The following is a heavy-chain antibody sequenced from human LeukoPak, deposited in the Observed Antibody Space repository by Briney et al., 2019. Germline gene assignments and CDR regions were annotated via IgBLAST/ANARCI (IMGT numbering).Heavy chain of an antibody. CDR2: IYYSGST. V-gene: IGHV4-39*01. Sequence: SETLSLTCIVSSGSISSSGFYWGWIRQPPGKGLEWIGSIYYSGSTYYNPSLKSRVTISVDTSKNQFSLKLSSVTAADTAVYYCARADRYYDYVWGSYRPTAFDYWGQGTLVTVSS. D-gene: IGHD3-16*02. CDR3: ARADRYYDYVWGSYRPTAFDY. CDR1: SGSISSSGFY. J-gene: IGHJ4*02.